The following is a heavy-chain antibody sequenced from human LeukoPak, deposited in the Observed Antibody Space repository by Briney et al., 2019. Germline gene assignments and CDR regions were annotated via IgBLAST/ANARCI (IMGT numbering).Heavy chain of an antibody. Sequence: PGGSLRLSCAASGFTVSSNYMSWVRQAPGKGLEWVSSISSSSSYIYYADSVKGRFTISRDNAKNSLYLQMNSLRAEDTAVYYCARGGGWFDPWGQGTLVTVSS. CDR3: ARGGGWFDP. CDR2: ISSSSSYI. CDR1: GFTVSSNY. V-gene: IGHV3-21*01. J-gene: IGHJ5*02. D-gene: IGHD2-15*01.